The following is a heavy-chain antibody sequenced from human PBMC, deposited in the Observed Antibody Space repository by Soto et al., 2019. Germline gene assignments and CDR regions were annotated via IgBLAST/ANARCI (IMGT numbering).Heavy chain of an antibody. D-gene: IGHD3-16*02. CDR2: INAGNGNT. CDR1: GYTFTSYA. V-gene: IGHV1-3*01. CDR3: ARESHLGELSSPNYFDY. Sequence: ASVKVSCKASGYTFTSYAMHWVRQAPGQRLEWMGWINAGNGNTKYSQKLQGRVTITRDTSASTAYMELSSLRSEDTAVYYCARESHLGELSSPNYFDYWGQGTLVTVSS. J-gene: IGHJ4*02.